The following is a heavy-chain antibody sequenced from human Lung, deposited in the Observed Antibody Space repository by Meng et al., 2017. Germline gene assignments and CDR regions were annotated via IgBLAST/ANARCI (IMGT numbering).Heavy chain of an antibody. D-gene: IGHD1-26*01. CDR2: IFHSGST. Sequence: QVQLQESGPGLVTPSGTLSLTCAVSGGSITSSTGWSWVRQTPGKGLEWFGEIFHSGSTNYNPPLESRVTISVDKSKNQFSLKVYSVTAADTATYYCARFDISSSGRGDYWGQGILVTVSS. CDR3: ARFDISSSGRGDY. J-gene: IGHJ4*02. CDR1: GGSITSSTG. V-gene: IGHV4-4*02.